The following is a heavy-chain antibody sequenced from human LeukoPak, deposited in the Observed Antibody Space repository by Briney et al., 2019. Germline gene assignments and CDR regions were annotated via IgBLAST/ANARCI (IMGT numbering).Heavy chain of an antibody. J-gene: IGHJ3*02. V-gene: IGHV4-59*08. CDR2: IYYSGST. D-gene: IGHD3-22*01. CDR3: GRHDGLYYYDSSGYLNAFDI. Sequence: PSETLSLTCTVSGGSISSYYWSWIRQPPGKGLEWIGYIYYSGSTNYNPSLKSRVTISVDTSKNQFSLKLSSVTAADTAVYYCGRHDGLYYYDSSGYLNAFDIWGQGTMVTVSS. CDR1: GGSISSYY.